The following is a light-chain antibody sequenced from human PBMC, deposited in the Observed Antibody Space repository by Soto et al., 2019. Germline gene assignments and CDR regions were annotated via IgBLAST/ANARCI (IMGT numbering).Light chain of an antibody. Sequence: QPVLTQPRSVSGSPGQSVTISCTGTSSDVGGYNYVSWYQQHPGKAPKLMIYDVSKRPSGVPDRFSGSKSGNTASLTISGLQAEDEADYYCCSYAGSYTSLYVFGTGTKLTVL. V-gene: IGLV2-11*01. J-gene: IGLJ1*01. CDR1: SSDVGGYNY. CDR2: DVS. CDR3: CSYAGSYTSLYV.